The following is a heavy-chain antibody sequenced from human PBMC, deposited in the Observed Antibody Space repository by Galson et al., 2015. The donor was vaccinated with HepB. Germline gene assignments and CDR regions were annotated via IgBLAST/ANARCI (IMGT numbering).Heavy chain of an antibody. Sequence: SLRLSCAASGFTFSSYWMSWVRQAPGKGLEWVANIKQDGSEKYYVDSVKGRFTISRDNAKNSLYLQMNSLRAEDTAVYYCARVLRSCSGGSCYPYYFDYWGQGTLVTVSS. V-gene: IGHV3-7*03. J-gene: IGHJ4*02. D-gene: IGHD2-15*01. CDR3: ARVLRSCSGGSCYPYYFDY. CDR1: GFTFSSYW. CDR2: IKQDGSEK.